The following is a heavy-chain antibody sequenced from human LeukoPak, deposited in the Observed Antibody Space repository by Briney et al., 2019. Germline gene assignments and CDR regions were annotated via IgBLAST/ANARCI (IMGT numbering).Heavy chain of an antibody. CDR1: GFTFSGYA. CDR3: AKGGSSKGGYFDY. V-gene: IGHV3-23*01. CDR2: ISGSGGST. D-gene: IGHD6-6*01. J-gene: IGHJ4*02. Sequence: AGGSLRLSCAASGFTFSGYAMSWVRQAPGKGLEWVSAISGSGGSTYYADSVKGRFTISRDNSKNTLYLQMNSLRAEDTAVYYCAKGGSSKGGYFDYWGQGTLVTVSS.